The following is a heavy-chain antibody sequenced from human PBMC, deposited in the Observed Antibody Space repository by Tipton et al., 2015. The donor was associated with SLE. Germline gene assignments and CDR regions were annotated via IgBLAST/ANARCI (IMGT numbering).Heavy chain of an antibody. CDR3: ARHELWPHFDY. D-gene: IGHD6-19*01. J-gene: IGHJ4*02. V-gene: IGHV4-4*07. CDR1: GGSITNYY. CDR2: ICCGGST. Sequence: TLSLTCTVSGGSITNYYWGWVRQPAGKGLEWIGRICCGGSTKYNPSLDSRVSLSVDASKDQFSLKLSSMTAADTAVYYCARHELWPHFDYWGQGTLVTVSS.